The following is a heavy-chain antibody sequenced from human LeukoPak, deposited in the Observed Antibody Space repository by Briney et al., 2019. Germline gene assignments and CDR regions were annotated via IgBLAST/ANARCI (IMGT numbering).Heavy chain of an antibody. J-gene: IGHJ4*02. Sequence: SETLSLTCTVSGDSVSSGLYYWAWIRQPPGKGLEWIGYIYYSGSTNYNPSLESRVTISVDTSKNQFFLRLSSVTAADTAVYYCARGSSPRDYWGQGTLVTVSS. CDR3: ARGSSPRDY. CDR1: GDSVSSGLYY. CDR2: IYYSGST. D-gene: IGHD6-6*01. V-gene: IGHV4-61*01.